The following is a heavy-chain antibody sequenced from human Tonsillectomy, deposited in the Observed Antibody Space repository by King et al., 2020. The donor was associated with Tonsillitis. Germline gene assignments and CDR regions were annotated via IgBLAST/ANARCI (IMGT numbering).Heavy chain of an antibody. CDR1: GFTFGSYG. CDR3: AKDRADYTYYYYMDV. CDR2: ISGSGGNT. Sequence: DVQLVESGGGLVQPGGSLRLSCVASGFTFGSYGMTWVRQAPGKGLEWVSAISGSGGNTYYADSVKGRFTISRDNFKNTMYLQMNSLRAGDTAVYYCAKDRADYTYYYYMDVWGKGTTVTVSS. J-gene: IGHJ6*03. V-gene: IGHV3-23*04. D-gene: IGHD3-3*01.